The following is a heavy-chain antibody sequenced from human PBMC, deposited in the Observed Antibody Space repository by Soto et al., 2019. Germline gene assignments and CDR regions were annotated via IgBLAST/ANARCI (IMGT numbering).Heavy chain of an antibody. Sequence: ISDHRIRKRQQPWKGLEWIGSIYYSGSTYYNPSLKSRVTISVDTSKNQFSLKLSSVTAADTAVYYCARHDRLGCSHSTFEFWGQGTLVIVTS. J-gene: IGHJ4*02. V-gene: IGHV4-39*01. D-gene: IGHD3-16*01. CDR1: ISDH. CDR3: ARHDRLGCSHSTFEF. CDR2: IYYSGST.